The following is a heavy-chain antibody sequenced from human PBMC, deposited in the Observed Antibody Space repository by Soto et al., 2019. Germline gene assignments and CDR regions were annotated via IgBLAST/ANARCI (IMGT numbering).Heavy chain of an antibody. V-gene: IGHV4-59*01. Sequence: SETLSLTCTVSGGSISSYYWSWIRQPPGKGLEWIGYIYYSGSTNYNPSLKSRVTISVDTSKNQFSLKLSSVTAADTAVYYCARDRIVLMVYAIRYYYYGMDVWGQGTTVTVSS. J-gene: IGHJ6*02. CDR2: IYYSGST. CDR3: ARDRIVLMVYAIRYYYYGMDV. D-gene: IGHD2-8*01. CDR1: GGSISSYY.